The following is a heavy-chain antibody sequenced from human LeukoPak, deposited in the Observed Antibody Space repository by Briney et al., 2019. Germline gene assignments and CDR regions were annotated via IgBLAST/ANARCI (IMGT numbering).Heavy chain of an antibody. Sequence: GGSLRLSCAASGFTFSSYEMNWVRQAPGKGLEWISYISSSGSTMYYADYVKGRFTISRDNAKNSLYLQMNSLRAEDTAIYYCASSSWYALDYWGQGTLVTVSS. V-gene: IGHV3-48*03. D-gene: IGHD6-13*01. CDR3: ASSSWYALDY. J-gene: IGHJ4*02. CDR2: ISSSGSTM. CDR1: GFTFSSYE.